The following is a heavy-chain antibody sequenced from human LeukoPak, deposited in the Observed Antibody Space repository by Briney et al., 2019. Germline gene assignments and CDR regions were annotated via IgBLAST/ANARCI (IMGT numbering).Heavy chain of an antibody. D-gene: IGHD6-13*01. CDR3: AREGYSSSWSAKYDY. J-gene: IGHJ4*02. CDR1: GGSISSYY. V-gene: IGHV4-4*07. CDR2: IYTSGST. Sequence: SETLSLTCTGSGGSISSYYWSWIRQPAGKGLEWIGRIYTSGSTNYNPSLKSRVTMSVDTSKNQFSLKLSSVTAADTAVYYCAREGYSSSWSAKYDYWGQGTLVTVSS.